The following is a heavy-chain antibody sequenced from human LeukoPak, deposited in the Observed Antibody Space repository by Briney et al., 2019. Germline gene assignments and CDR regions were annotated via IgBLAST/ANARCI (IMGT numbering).Heavy chain of an antibody. D-gene: IGHD2-21*02. CDR1: GFTFDNYA. J-gene: IGHJ4*02. CDR3: AKGLTSDY. V-gene: IGHV3-23*01. Sequence: PGGSLRLSCAASGFTFDNYAMSRVRQAPGKGLEWVSGISDSSGTTYYADSVKGRFTISRDNSKNTLYLQMNSLRAGDTAVYYCAKGLTSDYWGQGTLVTASS. CDR2: ISDSSGTT.